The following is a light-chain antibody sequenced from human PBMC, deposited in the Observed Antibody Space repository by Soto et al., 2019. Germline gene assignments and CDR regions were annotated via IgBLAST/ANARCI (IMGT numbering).Light chain of an antibody. CDR2: DAS. J-gene: IGKJ5*01. Sequence: SPATLSLSPGERATLSCRASQSVSSSLAWYQQKPGQAPRLLIYDASNRATGIPARFSGSGSGTDFTLTISSLEPEDFAVYYCQQRSNWPTFGQGTRLEIK. CDR3: QQRSNWPT. V-gene: IGKV3-11*01. CDR1: QSVSSS.